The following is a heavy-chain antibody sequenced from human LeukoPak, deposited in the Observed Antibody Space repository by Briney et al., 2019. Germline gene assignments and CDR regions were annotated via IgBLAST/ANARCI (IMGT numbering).Heavy chain of an antibody. CDR2: IVVGSGNT. J-gene: IGHJ6*02. CDR3: APRFGEVSSPYYGMDV. CDR1: GFTFTSSA. Sequence: GASVKVSCKASGFTFTSSAMQWVRQARGQRLEWIGWIVVGSGNTNYAQKFQERVTITRDMSTSTAYMELSSLRSEDTAVYYCAPRFGEVSSPYYGMDVWGQGTTVTVSS. D-gene: IGHD3-10*01. V-gene: IGHV1-58*02.